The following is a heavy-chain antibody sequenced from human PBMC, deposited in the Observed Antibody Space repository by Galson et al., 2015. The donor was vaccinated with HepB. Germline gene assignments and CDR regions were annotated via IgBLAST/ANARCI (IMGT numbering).Heavy chain of an antibody. CDR1: GFTFSNYA. V-gene: IGHV3-23*01. J-gene: IGHJ4*02. CDR3: AREMTTVTLPYLDY. Sequence: SLRPSCAASGFTFSNYAMSWVRQAPGKGLEWVSAVSGSGGSTYYANSVKGRFTISRDNSKNTLYLQMNILTAEDTAVYYCAREMTTVTLPYLDYWGQGSLVAVSS. CDR2: VSGSGGST. D-gene: IGHD4-17*01.